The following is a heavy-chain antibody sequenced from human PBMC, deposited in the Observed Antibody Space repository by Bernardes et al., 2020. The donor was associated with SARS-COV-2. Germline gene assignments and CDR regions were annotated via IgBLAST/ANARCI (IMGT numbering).Heavy chain of an antibody. Sequence: SETLSLTCTVSGSSVSSGGYCWSWIRQPPGKGLEWVGFIYYNENTNYNPSLKSRVTISVDTSKNQPSLKLTSVTAADTAVYYCGGDVRGGTIDYWGQGTPVTVSS. D-gene: IGHD2-15*01. J-gene: IGHJ4*02. CDR3: GGDVRGGTIDY. CDR2: IYYNENT. V-gene: IGHV4-61*08. CDR1: GSSVSSGGYC.